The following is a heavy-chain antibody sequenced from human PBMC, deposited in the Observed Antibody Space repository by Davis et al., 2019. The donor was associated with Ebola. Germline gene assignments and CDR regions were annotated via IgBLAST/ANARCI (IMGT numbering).Heavy chain of an antibody. D-gene: IGHD2-15*01. Sequence: AASVKVSCKASSYTFTSYGISWVRQAPGQGLEWMGWISAYNGNTNYAQKLQGRVTMTTDTSTSTAYMELRSLRSDDTAVYYCARDLRYCSGGSCYWGWFDPWGQGTLVTVSS. CDR2: ISAYNGNT. CDR1: SYTFTSYG. CDR3: ARDLRYCSGGSCYWGWFDP. J-gene: IGHJ5*02. V-gene: IGHV1-18*01.